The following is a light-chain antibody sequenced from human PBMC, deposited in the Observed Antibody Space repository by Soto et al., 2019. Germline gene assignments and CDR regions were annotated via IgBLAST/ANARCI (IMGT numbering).Light chain of an antibody. J-gene: IGLJ1*01. V-gene: IGLV2-14*01. CDR3: SSYTSSSPLV. CDR1: SSDVGGYNY. Sequence: QSALTQPASVSGSPGQSITISCTGTSSDVGGYNYVSWYQQEPGKAPKLMIYEVNNRPSGVSIRFSGSKSGNTVSLTISGLLAEDVADYYCSSYTSSSPLVCGTGTKLTVL. CDR2: EVN.